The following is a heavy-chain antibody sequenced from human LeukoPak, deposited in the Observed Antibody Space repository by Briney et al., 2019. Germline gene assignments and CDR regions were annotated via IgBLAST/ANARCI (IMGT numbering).Heavy chain of an antibody. Sequence: GGSLRLSCAASGFTFSNAWMSWVRQAPGKGLEWVGRIKSKTDGGTTDYAAPVKGRFTISRDDSKNTLYLQMNSLKTEDTAVYYCTTNPGYGGNRGGYYYYYMDVWGKGTTVTVSS. CDR1: GFTFSNAW. CDR2: IKSKTDGGTT. J-gene: IGHJ6*03. D-gene: IGHD4-23*01. V-gene: IGHV3-15*01. CDR3: TTNPGYGGNRGGYYYYYMDV.